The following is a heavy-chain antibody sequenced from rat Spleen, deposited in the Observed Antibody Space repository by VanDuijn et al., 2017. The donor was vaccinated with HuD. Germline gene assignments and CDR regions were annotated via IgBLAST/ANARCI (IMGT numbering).Heavy chain of an antibody. Sequence: EVQLVESGGGLVPPGRSLKLSCAASGFTFSNYYMAWVRQAPKQGLEWVATISISGSRTYYAGSVKGRFTISRDNAKSSLYLQMNSLKSEDTATYYCARRDGNYRDWGQGIMVTVSS. CDR2: ISISGSRT. V-gene: IGHV5-22*01. CDR3: ARRDGNYRD. J-gene: IGHJ2*01. CDR1: GFTFSNYY. D-gene: IGHD1-10*01.